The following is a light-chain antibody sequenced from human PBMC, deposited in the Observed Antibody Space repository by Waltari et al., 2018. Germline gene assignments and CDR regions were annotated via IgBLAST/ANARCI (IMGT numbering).Light chain of an antibody. CDR1: QSISGN. Sequence: EVLMTQSPATLSVSPGERANLSCRASQSISGNLAWYQQKPGQAPRLVIYAASTRATGIPARFSGSGSGTDFTLTITGLQSEDFAVYYCQQYHYWPPWTFGQGTTVEI. CDR2: AAS. V-gene: IGKV3-15*01. J-gene: IGKJ1*01. CDR3: QQYHYWPPWT.